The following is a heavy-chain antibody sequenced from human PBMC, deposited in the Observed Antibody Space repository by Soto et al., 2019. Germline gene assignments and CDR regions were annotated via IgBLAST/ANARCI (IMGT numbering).Heavy chain of an antibody. V-gene: IGHV2-5*02. D-gene: IGHD3-10*01. CDR3: SYRGYDGSGNWCNWFDP. CDR2: IYWDDDK. J-gene: IGHJ5*02. Sequence: SGPTLANPKHPLTLHRTLPRFSVTTSGVGVGWIRQPPGKALEWLALIYWDDDKRYSPSLKSRLPITKDTSKNQVVFTMTNMDPVDTATYFCSYRGYDGSGNWCNWFDPWGQGTLVTVSS. CDR1: RFSVTTSGVG.